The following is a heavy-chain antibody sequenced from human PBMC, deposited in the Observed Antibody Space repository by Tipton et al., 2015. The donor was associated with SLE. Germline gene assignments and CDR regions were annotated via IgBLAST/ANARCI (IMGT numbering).Heavy chain of an antibody. CDR2: IYYSGST. V-gene: IGHV4-39*07. CDR1: GGSISSSSYD. Sequence: TLSLTCTVSGGSISSSSYDWGWIRQPPGKGLEWIGSIYYSGSTYYNPSLKSRVTISVDTSKNQFSLKLSSVTAADTAVYYCARGGRYFDWSSSFDYWGQGTLVTVSS. CDR3: ARGGRYFDWSSSFDY. J-gene: IGHJ4*02. D-gene: IGHD3-9*01.